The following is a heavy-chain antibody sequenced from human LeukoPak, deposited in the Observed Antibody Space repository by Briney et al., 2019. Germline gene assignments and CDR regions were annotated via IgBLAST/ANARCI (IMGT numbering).Heavy chain of an antibody. CDR3: ARSFPITGTILERIRGYWFDP. J-gene: IGHJ5*02. D-gene: IGHD1-7*01. V-gene: IGHV1-24*01. Sequence: ASVKVSCKVSGYTLTELSMHWVRQAPGKGLEWMGGFDPEDGETIYAQKFQGRVTMTEDTSTDTAYMELSSLRSEDTAVYYCARSFPITGTILERIRGYWFDPWGQGTLVTVSS. CDR1: GYTLTELS. CDR2: FDPEDGET.